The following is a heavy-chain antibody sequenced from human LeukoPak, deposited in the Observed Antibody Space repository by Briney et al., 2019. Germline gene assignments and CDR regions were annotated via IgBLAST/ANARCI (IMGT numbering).Heavy chain of an antibody. V-gene: IGHV3-23*01. CDR2: VSGSGAHT. CDR1: GFTFSSYA. D-gene: IGHD4-23*01. CDR3: AKVVTTVVTHDAFDI. J-gene: IGHJ3*02. Sequence: PGGSLRLSCAASGFTFSSYAMTWVRQAPGKGLQWVSAVSGSGAHTYYADSVKGRFTISRDNAKNSLYLQMNSLRAEDTALYYCAKVVTTVVTHDAFDIWGQGTMVTVSS.